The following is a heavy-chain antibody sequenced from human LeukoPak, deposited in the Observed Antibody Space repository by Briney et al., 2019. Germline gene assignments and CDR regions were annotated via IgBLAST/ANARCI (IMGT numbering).Heavy chain of an antibody. D-gene: IGHD3-9*01. CDR1: GFTFSSYS. CDR2: ITIGSNYI. Sequence: PGGSLRLSCAASGFTFSSYSMNWVRQAPGKGLEWVSSITIGSNYIYYADSVKGRFTISRDNAKKSLYLQMNSLRAEDTAVYYCAADVQLGYYDILTGRYDYWGQGTLVTVSS. J-gene: IGHJ4*02. V-gene: IGHV3-21*04. CDR3: AADVQLGYYDILTGRYDY.